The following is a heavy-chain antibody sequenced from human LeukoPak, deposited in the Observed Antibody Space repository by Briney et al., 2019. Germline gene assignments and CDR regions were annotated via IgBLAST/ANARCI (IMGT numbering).Heavy chain of an antibody. Sequence: PGGSLRLSCAASGFTFSSYAMHWVRQAPGKGLEWVAVISYDGSNKYYADSVKGRFTVSRDNSKNTLYLQMNSLRAEDTAVYYCASTAYGSRTGRYYYGMDVWGQGTTVTVSS. V-gene: IGHV3-30-3*01. D-gene: IGHD3-10*01. CDR1: GFTFSSYA. J-gene: IGHJ6*02. CDR3: ASTAYGSRTGRYYYGMDV. CDR2: ISYDGSNK.